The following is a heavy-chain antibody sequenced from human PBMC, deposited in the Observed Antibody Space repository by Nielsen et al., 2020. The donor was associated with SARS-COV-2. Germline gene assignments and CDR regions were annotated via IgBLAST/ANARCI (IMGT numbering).Heavy chain of an antibody. CDR1: GYTFTAYG. CDR3: ARHERRNWNDIDY. V-gene: IGHV1-18*04. D-gene: IGHD1-1*01. CDR2: ISAFNGNT. J-gene: IGHJ4*02. Sequence: ASVKVSCKASGYTFTAYGISWVRQAPGQGLEGMGWISAFNGNTNYAQKFRGRVTLTTDTSTSTAYMELRSLTSDDAAVYYCARHERRNWNDIDYWGQGTLITVAS.